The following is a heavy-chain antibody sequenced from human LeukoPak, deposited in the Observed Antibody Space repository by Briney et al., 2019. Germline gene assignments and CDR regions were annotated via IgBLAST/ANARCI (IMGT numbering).Heavy chain of an antibody. D-gene: IGHD1-26*01. CDR2: IYHSGST. V-gene: IGHV4-39*07. J-gene: IGHJ3*02. CDR1: GGSISSSSYY. Sequence: SETLSLTCTVSGGSISSSSYYWGWIRQPPGKGLEWIGSIYHSGSTYYNPSLKSRVTISVDTSKNQFSMKLSSVTAADTAVYYCARDGRDRPYAFDIWGQGTMVTVSS. CDR3: ARDGRDRPYAFDI.